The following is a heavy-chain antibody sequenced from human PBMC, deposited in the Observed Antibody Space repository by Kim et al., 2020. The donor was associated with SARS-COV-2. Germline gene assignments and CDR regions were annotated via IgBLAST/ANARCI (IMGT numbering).Heavy chain of an antibody. CDR2: INSDGTTT. J-gene: IGHJ4*02. V-gene: IGHV3-74*01. CDR1: GFTFSSTW. D-gene: IGHD3-16*01. CDR3: ARPLYDYVWGTY. Sequence: GGSLRLSCAASGFTFSSTWMHWVRQAPGGGLGWVSRINSDGTTTNYADSVKGRFSISRDNAKNTLYLQMTSLRAEDTAIYYCARPLYDYVWGTYWGQGTL.